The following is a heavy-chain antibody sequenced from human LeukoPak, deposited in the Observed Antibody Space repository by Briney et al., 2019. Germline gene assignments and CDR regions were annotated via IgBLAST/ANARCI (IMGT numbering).Heavy chain of an antibody. CDR3: ARAASIYSSSQFDY. V-gene: IGHV4-30-2*01. D-gene: IGHD6-6*01. Sequence: SETLSLTCAVSGGSISSGGYSWSWIRQPPGQGLEWIGYIYHSGSTYYNPSLKSRVTISVDTSKNQFSLKLSSVTAADTAVYYCARAASIYSSSQFDYWGQGTLVTVSS. J-gene: IGHJ4*02. CDR1: GGSISSGGYS. CDR2: IYHSGST.